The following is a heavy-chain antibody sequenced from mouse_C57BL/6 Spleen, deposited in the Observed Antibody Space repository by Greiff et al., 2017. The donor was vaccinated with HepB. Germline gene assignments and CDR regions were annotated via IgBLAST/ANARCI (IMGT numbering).Heavy chain of an antibody. CDR1: GYTFTSYG. CDR2: IYPRSGNT. J-gene: IGHJ4*01. Sequence: VQLQQSGAELARPGASVKLSCKASGYTFTSYGISWVKQRTGQGLEWIGEIYPRSGNTYYNEKFKGKATLTADKSSSTAYMELRSLKSEDSAVYFCAREDGNREGYAMDYWGQGTSVTVSS. D-gene: IGHD2-1*01. CDR3: AREDGNREGYAMDY. V-gene: IGHV1-81*01.